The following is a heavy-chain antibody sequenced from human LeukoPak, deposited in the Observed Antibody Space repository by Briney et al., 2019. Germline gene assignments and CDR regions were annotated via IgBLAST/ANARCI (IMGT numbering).Heavy chain of an antibody. CDR1: GGTFSSYA. Sequence: SVKVSCKASGGTFSSYAISWVRQAPGQGLEWMGGIIPIFGTANYAQKFQGRVTITTDESTSTAYMELSSLRSEDTAVYYCARFIGPSSDSSGPRKWCFDYWGQGTLVTVSS. CDR2: IIPIFGTA. D-gene: IGHD3-22*01. V-gene: IGHV1-69*05. CDR3: ARFIGPSSDSSGPRKWCFDY. J-gene: IGHJ4*02.